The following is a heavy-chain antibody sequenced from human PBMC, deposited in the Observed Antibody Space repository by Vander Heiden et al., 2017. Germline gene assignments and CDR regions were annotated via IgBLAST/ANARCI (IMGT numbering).Heavy chain of an antibody. J-gene: IGHJ4*02. CDR1: RFTFSSYA. Sequence: EVQLLESGGGLVQPGGSLRLSCAASRFTFSSYAMSWVRQAPGKGLEWVSGISGSVGSTYYADSVKGRFTISRDNSKNTLYLQMNSLRAEDTAVYYCAKDGEGAVTPRSFDNWGQGTLVTVSS. CDR3: AKDGEGAVTPRSFDN. D-gene: IGHD7-27*01. V-gene: IGHV3-23*01. CDR2: ISGSVGST.